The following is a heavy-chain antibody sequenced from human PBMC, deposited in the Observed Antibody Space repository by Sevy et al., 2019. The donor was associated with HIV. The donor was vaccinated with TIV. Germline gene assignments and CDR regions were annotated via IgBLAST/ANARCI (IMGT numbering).Heavy chain of an antibody. CDR3: AGGIVTPPYFDY. D-gene: IGHD3-22*01. CDR2: INHSGST. J-gene: IGHJ4*02. Sequence: SETLSLTCAVYGGSFSGYYWSWIRQPPGKGLEWIGEINHSGSTNYNPSLKSRVTISVDTSKNQFSLKLGSVTAADTAVYYCAGGIVTPPYFDYWGQGTLVTVSS. CDR1: GGSFSGYY. V-gene: IGHV4-34*01.